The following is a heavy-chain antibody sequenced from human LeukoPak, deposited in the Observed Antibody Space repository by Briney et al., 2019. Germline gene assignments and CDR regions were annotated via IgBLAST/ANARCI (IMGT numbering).Heavy chain of an antibody. CDR1: GYTFTSHA. CDR2: INAGNGNT. CDR3: ARVYYGSGSYSHFDY. V-gene: IGHV1-3*01. D-gene: IGHD3-10*01. Sequence: ASVKVSCKASGYTFTSHALHWVRQAPGQRLEWMGWINAGNGNTKYSQNFQGRVTITRDTSASTAYMELSSLRSEDTAVYYCARVYYGSGSYSHFDYWGQGTLVTVSS. J-gene: IGHJ4*02.